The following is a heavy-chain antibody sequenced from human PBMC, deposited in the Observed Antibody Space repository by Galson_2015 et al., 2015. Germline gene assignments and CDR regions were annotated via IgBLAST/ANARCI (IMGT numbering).Heavy chain of an antibody. J-gene: IGHJ6*02. CDR1: GFTFSSYW. D-gene: IGHD2-2*01. Sequence: SLRLSCAASGFTFSSYWMSWVRQAPGKGLEWVANIKQDGSEKYYVDSVKGRFTISRDNAKNSLYLQMNSLRAEDTAVYYCAKAVVPAARNHKYYYYGMDVWGQGTTVTVSS. CDR3: AKAVVPAARNHKYYYYGMDV. V-gene: IGHV3-7*01. CDR2: IKQDGSEK.